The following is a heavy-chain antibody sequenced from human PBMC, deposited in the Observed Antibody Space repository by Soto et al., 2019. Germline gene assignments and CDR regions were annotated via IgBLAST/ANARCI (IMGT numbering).Heavy chain of an antibody. CDR2: ISTTGTFT. V-gene: IGHV3-11*05. J-gene: IGHJ4*02. CDR3: ARELQVYGSDTNDNNPRDY. D-gene: IGHD3-22*01. Sequence: QVQLVESGGGLVKPGGSLRLSCAASGFKFSDYDMTWFRQAPGKGLEWISYISTTGTFTKYADSVKVRFTVSRENTKNSTCLQMNMLRVDDTGVYYCARELQVYGSDTNDNNPRDYWGQGTLVAVSS. CDR1: GFKFSDYD.